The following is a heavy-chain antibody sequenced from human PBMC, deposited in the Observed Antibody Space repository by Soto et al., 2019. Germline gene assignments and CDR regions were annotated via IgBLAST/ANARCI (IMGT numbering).Heavy chain of an antibody. Sequence: PSETLALTCAAYGGCVRGYDLSWIRQPPRKGLEWNGEINHSGSTNYNPSLKSRVTISVDTSKNQFSLKLSSVTAADTAVYYCARGTAKPDADCGGDCYLANTYGMDVWGQGTTVTVSS. V-gene: IGHV4-34*01. CDR3: ARGTAKPDADCGGDCYLANTYGMDV. CDR1: GGCVRGYD. CDR2: INHSGST. D-gene: IGHD2-21*02. J-gene: IGHJ6*02.